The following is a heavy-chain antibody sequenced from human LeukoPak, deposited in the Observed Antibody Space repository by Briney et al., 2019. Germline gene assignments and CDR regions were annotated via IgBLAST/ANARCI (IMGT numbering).Heavy chain of an antibody. V-gene: IGHV4-39*07. CDR1: GGSISTSNYY. J-gene: IGHJ5*02. CDR3: ARDRVFGITGTMLWFDP. Sequence: SETLSLTCTVSGGSISTSNYYWGWIRQPPGKGLEWIGNIFYSGSTYYSPSLKSRVTISVDKSENQFSLKLSSVTAADTAVYYCARDRVFGITGTMLWFDPWGQGTLVTVSS. D-gene: IGHD1-7*01. CDR2: IFYSGST.